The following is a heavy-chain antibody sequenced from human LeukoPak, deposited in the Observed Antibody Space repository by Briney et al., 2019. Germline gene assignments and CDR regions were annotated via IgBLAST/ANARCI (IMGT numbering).Heavy chain of an antibody. CDR3: ARGGRIVVTIWSWFDP. J-gene: IGHJ5*02. D-gene: IGHD5-12*01. CDR1: GYTFTDYY. CDR2: INHNSGDS. V-gene: IGHV1-2*02. Sequence: ASVKVSCKASGYTFTDYYMYWVRQAPGQGLEWMGWINHNSGDSYSAQKFQGRVTMTRDTSISTAYMELSRLRSDDTAVYYCARGGRIVVTIWSWFDPWGQGTLVTVSS.